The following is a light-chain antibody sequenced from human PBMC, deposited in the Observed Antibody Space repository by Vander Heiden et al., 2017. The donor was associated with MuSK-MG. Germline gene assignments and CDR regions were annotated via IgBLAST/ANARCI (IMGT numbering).Light chain of an antibody. Sequence: QSALTQPPSASGTPGQRVIISCSGSSSNIGSNSVNWYQQLPGRAPKLLIYRSNQRPTGVPDRFSCSKSGTSASLAISGLQSEDEADDYCAAWDDSLNGHAVFGGGTKLTVL. J-gene: IGLJ2*01. CDR3: AAWDDSLNGHAV. CDR2: RSN. V-gene: IGLV1-44*01. CDR1: SSNIGSNS.